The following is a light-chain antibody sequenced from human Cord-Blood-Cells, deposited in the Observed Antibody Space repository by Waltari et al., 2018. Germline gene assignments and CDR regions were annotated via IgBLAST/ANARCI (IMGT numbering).Light chain of an antibody. CDR1: QSVSSY. V-gene: IGKV3-11*01. CDR2: DAS. Sequence: ELVLTQSPATLSLSPGERATPSCRASQSVSSYFAWYQQKPGQAPRLLIYDASNRATGIPARFSGSGSGTDFTLTISSLEPEDFAVYYCQQRSNWLWTFGQGTKVEIK. CDR3: QQRSNWLWT. J-gene: IGKJ1*01.